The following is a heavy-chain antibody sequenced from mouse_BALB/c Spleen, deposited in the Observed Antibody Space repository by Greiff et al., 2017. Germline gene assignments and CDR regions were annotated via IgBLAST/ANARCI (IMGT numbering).Heavy chain of an antibody. D-gene: IGHD2-1*01. CDR1: GFTFSSYY. Sequence: DVMLVESGGGLVKLGGSLKLSCAASGFTFSSYYMSWVRQTPEKRLELVAAINSNGGSTYYPDTVKGLFTISRDNAKHTLYLQMSSLKSEDTALYYCAGLDGNPYAMDYWGQGTSVTVSS. V-gene: IGHV5-6-2*01. CDR2: INSNGGST. CDR3: AGLDGNPYAMDY. J-gene: IGHJ4*01.